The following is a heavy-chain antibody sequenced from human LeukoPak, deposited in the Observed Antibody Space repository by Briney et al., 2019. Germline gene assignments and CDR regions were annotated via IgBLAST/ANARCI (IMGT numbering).Heavy chain of an antibody. V-gene: IGHV3-30*02. Sequence: GGSLRLSCAASGFTFSSYGMHWVRQAPGKGLEWVAFIRYDGSNKYYADSVKGRFTISRDNSKNALYLQMNSLRAEDTAVYYCAKDPGSSGWYIDYWGQGTLVTVSS. CDR1: GFTFSSYG. J-gene: IGHJ4*02. CDR2: IRYDGSNK. D-gene: IGHD6-19*01. CDR3: AKDPGSSGWYIDY.